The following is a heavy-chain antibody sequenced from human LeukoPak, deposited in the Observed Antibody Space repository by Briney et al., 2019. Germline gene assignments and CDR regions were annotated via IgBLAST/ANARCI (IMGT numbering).Heavy chain of an antibody. CDR2: IYYSGST. Sequence: PSETLSLTCAVNGGSFSGYFWSWIRQPPGMGMEWIGYIYYSGSTNYNPSLKSRVTISIDTSKNHFSLKLSSVTAADTAVYYCARDPRGADYDFWSGYYPQGDYWGQGTLVTVSS. CDR1: GGSFSGYF. V-gene: IGHV4-59*12. D-gene: IGHD3-3*01. J-gene: IGHJ4*02. CDR3: ARDPRGADYDFWSGYYPQGDY.